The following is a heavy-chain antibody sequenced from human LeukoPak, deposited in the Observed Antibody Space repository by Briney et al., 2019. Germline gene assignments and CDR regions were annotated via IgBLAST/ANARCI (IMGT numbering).Heavy chain of an antibody. CDR1: GGSITSSSYY. CDR2: VYYSGST. CDR3: ARTYGSGSYYWFDP. V-gene: IGHV4-39*01. J-gene: IGHJ5*02. D-gene: IGHD3-10*01. Sequence: SETLSLTCTVSGGSITSSSYYWGWICQPPGKGPEWIGSVYYSGSTYYNPSLKSRVTISVDTSKNQFSLKLSSVTAADTAVYYCARTYGSGSYYWFDPWGQGTLVTVSS.